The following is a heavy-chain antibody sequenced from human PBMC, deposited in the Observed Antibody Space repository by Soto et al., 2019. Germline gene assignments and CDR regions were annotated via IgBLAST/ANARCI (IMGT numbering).Heavy chain of an antibody. D-gene: IGHD3-16*01. CDR1: GGSISTNNW. V-gene: IGHV4-4*02. CDR2: IYHSGTT. Sequence: QVPLQESGPGVVKPLGTLALTCTVSGGSISTNNWWMWVRQSPEKGLEWIGEIYHSGTTNYNPSFHRRVTMSVAKSNNQSSLMLTSVTAEVTAIYYCASEGGAVTYMGFDYWGQGTLVTVSS. CDR3: ASEGGAVTYMGFDY. J-gene: IGHJ4*02.